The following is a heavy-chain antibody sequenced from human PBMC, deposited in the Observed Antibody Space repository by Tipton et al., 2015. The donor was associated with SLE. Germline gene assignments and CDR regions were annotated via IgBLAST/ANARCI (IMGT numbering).Heavy chain of an antibody. CDR2: INHSGST. Sequence: TLSLTCAVYGGSFSGYYWSWIRQPPGKGLEWIGEINHSGSTNYNPSLKSRVTISVDTSKNQFSLKLSSVTAADTAVYYCARGGFIAYYYDYMDVWGQGPPGADPS. CDR1: GGSFSGYY. D-gene: IGHD3-16*02. J-gene: IGHJ6*03. V-gene: IGHV4-34*01. CDR3: ARGGFIAYYYDYMDV.